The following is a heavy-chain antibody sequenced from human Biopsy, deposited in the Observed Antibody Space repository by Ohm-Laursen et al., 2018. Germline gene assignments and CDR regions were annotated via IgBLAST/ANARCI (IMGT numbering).Heavy chain of an antibody. CDR2: ISETSSHI. V-gene: IGHV3-21*01. D-gene: IGHD6-19*01. Sequence: SLRLSCAASGFSVSSYDMNWVRQAPGKGLEWISYISETSSHIYDADSVRGRFTVARDIAKNSLHLQLNSLRADDSAVYFCAREQPALSGGGSWFDSWGQGTLVIVPS. J-gene: IGHJ5*01. CDR1: GFSVSSYD. CDR3: AREQPALSGGGSWFDS.